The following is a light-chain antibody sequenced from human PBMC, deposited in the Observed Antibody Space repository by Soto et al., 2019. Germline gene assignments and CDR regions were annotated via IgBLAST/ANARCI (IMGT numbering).Light chain of an antibody. Sequence: QSVLTQPPSASGSPGQSVTISCTGASSDVAFYNHVSWYQQHPGEVPKLLIYEVTKRPSGVPDRFSGSRSGNTASLTVSGLQAEDEADYYCSSYAGFNNFEGYVVFGGGTKLTVL. CDR2: EVT. CDR3: SSYAGFNNFEGYVV. J-gene: IGLJ2*01. V-gene: IGLV2-8*01. CDR1: SSDVAFYNH.